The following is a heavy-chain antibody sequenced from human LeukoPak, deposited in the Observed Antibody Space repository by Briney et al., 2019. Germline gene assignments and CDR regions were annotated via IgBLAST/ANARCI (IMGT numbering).Heavy chain of an antibody. CDR1: GFTFSSYG. CDR2: ISYDGSNK. CDR3: AKGPRYPFGYFDY. D-gene: IGHD3-10*01. Sequence: GGHLRLSCAASGFTFSSYGMHWVRQAPGKGLEWVAVISYDGSNKYYADSVKGRFTISRDNSKNTLYLQMNSLRAEDTAVYYCAKGPRYPFGYFDYWGQGTLVTVSS. V-gene: IGHV3-30*18. J-gene: IGHJ4*02.